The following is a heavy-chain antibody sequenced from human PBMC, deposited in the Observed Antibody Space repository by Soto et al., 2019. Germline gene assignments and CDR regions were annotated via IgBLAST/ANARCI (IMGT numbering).Heavy chain of an antibody. CDR2: IYPGDSDT. D-gene: IGHD3-10*01. Sequence: EVQLVQSGAEVKKPGESLKISCRVSGYTFTSYWIAWVRQMPGKGLEWMGIIYPGDSDTTYSPSFQGQVTISVDKSISTAYLQWSSLKASDTAMYYCTRPRLTVVRGIIGSYNGMDVWGQGTTVTVSS. CDR1: GYTFTSYW. V-gene: IGHV5-51*01. CDR3: TRPRLTVVRGIIGSYNGMDV. J-gene: IGHJ6*02.